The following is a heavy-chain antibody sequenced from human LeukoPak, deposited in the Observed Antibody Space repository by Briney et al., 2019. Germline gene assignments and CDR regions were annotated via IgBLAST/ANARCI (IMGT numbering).Heavy chain of an antibody. CDR1: GGSISSGDYY. J-gene: IGHJ4*02. Sequence: SQTLSLTCTVSGGSISSGDYYWSWIRQPPGKGLEWIGEINHSGSTNYNPSLKSRVTISVDTSKNQFSLKLSPVTAADTAVYYCARGRPRPYIVVVTAIRIEFDYWGQGTLVTVSS. D-gene: IGHD2-21*02. CDR3: ARGRPRPYIVVVTAIRIEFDY. V-gene: IGHV4-30-4*01. CDR2: INHSGST.